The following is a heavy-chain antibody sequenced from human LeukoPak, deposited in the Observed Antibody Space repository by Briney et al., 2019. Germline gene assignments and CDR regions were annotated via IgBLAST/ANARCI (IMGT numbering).Heavy chain of an antibody. V-gene: IGHV3-33*03. J-gene: IGHJ4*02. CDR3: AKELRGIAVADT. CDR1: GFTFSSYG. D-gene: IGHD6-19*01. Sequence: GGSLRLSCAASGFTFSSYGMHWVRQAPGKGLEWVAVIWYDGSNKYYADSVKGRFTISRDNSKNTLSLQMNSLRAEDTAVYYCAKELRGIAVADTWGQGILVTVSS. CDR2: IWYDGSNK.